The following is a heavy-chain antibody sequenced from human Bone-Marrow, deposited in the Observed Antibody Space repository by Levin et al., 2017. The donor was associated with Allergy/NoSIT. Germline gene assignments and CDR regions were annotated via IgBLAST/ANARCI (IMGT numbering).Heavy chain of an antibody. J-gene: IGHJ4*02. CDR1: GDSISSGDDY. V-gene: IGHV4-39*01. Sequence: SETLSLTCVVSGDSISSGDDYWAWIRQPPGKELEWIATINYSGRTYYNPSLKSRSTISVDTSKRQFSLKLNSATAADTGVYYCARQVGHCLWYFDYWGQGTLVTVSS. D-gene: IGHD1-26*01. CDR2: INYSGRT. CDR3: ARQVGHCLWYFDY.